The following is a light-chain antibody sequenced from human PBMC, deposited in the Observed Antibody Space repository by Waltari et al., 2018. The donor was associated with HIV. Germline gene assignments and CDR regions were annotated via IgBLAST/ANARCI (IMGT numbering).Light chain of an antibody. Sequence: IVMTQSPESLAVSLGERATITCQSSQNVFYSSNNKNYLRWYQQRPGQPPKLIIYWASSRQSGVPDRFSGSGSETDFTLTISSLQAEDVAVYFCQQTYTIPPTFGGGTKVEIK. CDR2: WAS. CDR3: QQTYTIPPT. CDR1: QNVFYSSNNKNY. V-gene: IGKV4-1*01. J-gene: IGKJ4*01.